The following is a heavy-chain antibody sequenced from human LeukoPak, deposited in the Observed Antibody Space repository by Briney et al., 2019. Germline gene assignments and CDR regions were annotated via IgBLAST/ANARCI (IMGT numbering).Heavy chain of an antibody. Sequence: PGGPLRLSCAASRFTVSSHYMSWVRQAPGKGLEWVANIKQDGSEKYYVDSVKGRFTISRDNAKNSLYLQMNSLRAEDTAVYYCARDVYWNSEYGAFDIWGQGTMVTVSS. V-gene: IGHV3-7*01. D-gene: IGHD1-7*01. CDR2: IKQDGSEK. CDR1: RFTVSSHY. CDR3: ARDVYWNSEYGAFDI. J-gene: IGHJ3*02.